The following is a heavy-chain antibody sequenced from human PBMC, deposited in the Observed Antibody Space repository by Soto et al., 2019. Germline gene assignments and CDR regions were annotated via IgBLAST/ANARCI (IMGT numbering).Heavy chain of an antibody. D-gene: IGHD3-22*01. J-gene: IGHJ4*02. Sequence: QVQLVQSGAEVKKPGSSVKVSCKASGGTFSSYTISWVRQAPGQGLEWMGRIIPILGIANYAQKFQGRVTITADKSTSTAYMELSSLRSEDTAVHYCARDPGRDYYDSSGYYYWGQGTLVTVSS. CDR3: ARDPGRDYYDSSGYYY. CDR1: GGTFSSYT. CDR2: IIPILGIA. V-gene: IGHV1-69*08.